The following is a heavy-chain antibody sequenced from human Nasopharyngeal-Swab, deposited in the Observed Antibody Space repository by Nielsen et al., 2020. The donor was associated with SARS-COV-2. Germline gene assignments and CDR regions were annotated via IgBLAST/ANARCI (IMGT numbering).Heavy chain of an antibody. J-gene: IGHJ4*02. CDR2: INPSGGST. Sequence: VRQAPGKGLEWMGIINPSGGSTSYAQKFQGRVTMTRDTSTSTVYMELSSLRSEDTAVYYCARGLGDSSGYYDYWGQGTLVTVSS. D-gene: IGHD3-22*01. CDR3: ARGLGDSSGYYDY. V-gene: IGHV1-46*01.